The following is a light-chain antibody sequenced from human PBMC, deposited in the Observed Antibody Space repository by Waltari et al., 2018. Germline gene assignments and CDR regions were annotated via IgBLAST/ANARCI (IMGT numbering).Light chain of an antibody. CDR3: QQYNGYIYT. V-gene: IGKV1-5*03. J-gene: IGKJ2*01. Sequence: DIQMTQSPSTLSASVGDRVTITCRASQNINTYLAWYQQKPGKAPKLLTYEASSLETGFPSRFSGRGSGTEFTLTIRSLQPDDFATYYCQQYNGYIYTFGQGTRLEI. CDR2: EAS. CDR1: QNINTY.